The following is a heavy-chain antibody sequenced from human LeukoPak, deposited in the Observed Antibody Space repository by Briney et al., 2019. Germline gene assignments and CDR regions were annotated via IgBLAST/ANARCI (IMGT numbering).Heavy chain of an antibody. J-gene: IGHJ4*02. V-gene: IGHV1-46*01. CDR3: ARDPDDILTGYAPVY. D-gene: IGHD3-9*01. Sequence: ASVKVSCKASGYTFTSYYMHWVRQAPGQGLEWMGIINPSGGSTSYAQKFQGRVTMTRDTSTSTVYMELSSLRSEDTAVYYCARDPDDILTGYAPVYWGQGTLVTVSS. CDR2: INPSGGST. CDR1: GYTFTSYY.